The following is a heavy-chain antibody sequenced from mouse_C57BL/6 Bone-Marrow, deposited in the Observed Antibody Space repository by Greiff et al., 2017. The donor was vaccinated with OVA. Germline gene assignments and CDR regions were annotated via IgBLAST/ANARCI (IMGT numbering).Heavy chain of an antibody. J-gene: IGHJ4*01. D-gene: IGHD1-1*01. CDR3: TTHGSSYVDAMDY. V-gene: IGHV14-4*01. Sequence: QLQQSGAELVRPGASVKLSCKASGFNITDDYMHWVKQRPEQGLEWIGWIDPANGDTEYASKFQGKATITADTSSNTAYLQLSRLTSEDTAVYYWTTHGSSYVDAMDYWGQGTAVTVTS. CDR2: IDPANGDT. CDR1: GFNITDDY.